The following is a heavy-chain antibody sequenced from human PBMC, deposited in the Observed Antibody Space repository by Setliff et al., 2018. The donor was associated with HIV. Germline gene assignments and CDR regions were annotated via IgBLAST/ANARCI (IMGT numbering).Heavy chain of an antibody. V-gene: IGHV1-18*01. CDR1: GYTFTNFG. CDR2: ISPNFGHT. J-gene: IGHJ6*02. D-gene: IGHD6-19*01. CDR3: ARLGSGWSDSYYYAMDV. Sequence: ASVKVSCKASGYTFTNFGISWVRQALGHGLEWMGWISPNFGHTNYAQNFHGRITLTVDTSTSRAYMELRSLRSDDTAVYFCARLGSGWSDSYYYAMDVWGQGTTVTVSS.